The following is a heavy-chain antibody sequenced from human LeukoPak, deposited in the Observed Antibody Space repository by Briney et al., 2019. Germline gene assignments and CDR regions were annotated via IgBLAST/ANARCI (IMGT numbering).Heavy chain of an antibody. J-gene: IGHJ4*02. CDR2: IIPIFGIA. Sequence: ASVKVSCKASGGTFSSYAISWVRQAPGQGLEWMGRIIPIFGIANYAQKFQGRVTITADKSTSTAYMELSSLRSEDTAVYYCARDSLGDSSGYYVYWGQGTLVTVSS. CDR3: ARDSLGDSSGYYVY. D-gene: IGHD3-22*01. CDR1: GGTFSSYA. V-gene: IGHV1-69*04.